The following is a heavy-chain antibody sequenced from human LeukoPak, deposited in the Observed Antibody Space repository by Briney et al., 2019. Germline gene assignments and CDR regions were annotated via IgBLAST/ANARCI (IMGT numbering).Heavy chain of an antibody. D-gene: IGHD5-18*01. CDR2: SRNKAKSHTT. CDR1: GFTFSDRD. CDR3: ALWSYYYYGLDV. V-gene: IGHV3-72*01. Sequence: PGGSLGLSCAASGFTFSDRDMDWVRQAPGKGLEWVGRSRNKAKSHTTEYAASVKGRFTISRDNSNNSVWLQMNSLKTEDTAVYYCALWSYYYYGLDVWGHGTTVTVSS. J-gene: IGHJ6*02.